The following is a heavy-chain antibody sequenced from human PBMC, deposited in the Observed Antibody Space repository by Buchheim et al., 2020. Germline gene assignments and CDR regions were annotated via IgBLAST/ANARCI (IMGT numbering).Heavy chain of an antibody. CDR1: GFTFSNYA. Sequence: EVQLLESGGGLVQPGESLRLSCVVSGFTFSNYAMNWVRQAPGKGLEWVSGTSCSGDSRPHADLVKGRFTISSQNPNNTVALQMNSLRAEDTAVYYCAKGYRGPTTYYYNYMDVWGKGT. J-gene: IGHJ6*03. CDR2: TSCSGDSR. CDR3: AKGYRGPTTYYYNYMDV. V-gene: IGHV3-23*01. D-gene: IGHD3-10*01.